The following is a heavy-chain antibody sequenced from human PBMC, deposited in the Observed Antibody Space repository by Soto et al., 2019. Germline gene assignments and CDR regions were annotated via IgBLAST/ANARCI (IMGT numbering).Heavy chain of an antibody. CDR3: ARDRPHYGSGSYAVESLDY. CDR1: GGSISSGGYY. Sequence: QVQLQESGPGLVKPSQTLSLTCTVSGGSISSGGYYWSWIRQHPGKGLEWIGYIYYSGSTYYNPSLKSRVTISVDTSTNQFSLKVSSVTAADTAVYYCARDRPHYGSGSYAVESLDYWGQGTLVTVSS. V-gene: IGHV4-31*03. CDR2: IYYSGST. D-gene: IGHD3-10*01. J-gene: IGHJ4*02.